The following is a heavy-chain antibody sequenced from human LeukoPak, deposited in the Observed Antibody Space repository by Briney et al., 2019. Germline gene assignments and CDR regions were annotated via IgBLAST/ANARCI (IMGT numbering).Heavy chain of an antibody. V-gene: IGHV1-3*01. Sequence: ASVKVSCKASGYTFTGYYMHWVRQAPGQGLEWMGWINAGNGNTKYSQKFQGRVTITRDTSASTAYMELSSLRSEDTAVYYCARGTPSSSWYDWFDPWGQGTLVTVSS. D-gene: IGHD6-13*01. CDR3: ARGTPSSSWYDWFDP. J-gene: IGHJ5*02. CDR1: GYTFTGYY. CDR2: INAGNGNT.